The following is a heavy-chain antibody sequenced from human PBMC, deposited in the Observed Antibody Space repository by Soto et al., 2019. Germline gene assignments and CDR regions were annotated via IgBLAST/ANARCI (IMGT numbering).Heavy chain of an antibody. D-gene: IGHD3-16*01. V-gene: IGHV1-69*13. CDR2: IIPIFGTA. J-gene: IGHJ5*02. Sequence: RASVKVSCKASGGTFSSYAISWVRQAPGQGLEWMGGIIPIFGTANYAQKFQGRVTITADESTSTAYMELSSLRSEDTAVYYCARDGGGGNWFDPWGQGTLVTVSS. CDR3: ARDGGGGNWFDP. CDR1: GGTFSSYA.